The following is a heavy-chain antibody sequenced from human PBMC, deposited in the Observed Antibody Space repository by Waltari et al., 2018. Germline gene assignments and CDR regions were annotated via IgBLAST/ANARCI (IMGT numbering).Heavy chain of an antibody. CDR2: INPNSGGT. CDR1: GYTFTGYY. V-gene: IGHV1-2*06. CDR3: ATTRLTIFGVVIPVGGFDP. D-gene: IGHD3-3*01. Sequence: QVQLVQSGAEVKKPGASVKVSCKASGYTFTGYYMHWVRQAPGQGLEWMGRINPNSGGTNYAQKFQGRVTMTRDTSISTAYMELSRLRSDDTAVYYCATTRLTIFGVVIPVGGFDPWGQGTLVTVSS. J-gene: IGHJ5*02.